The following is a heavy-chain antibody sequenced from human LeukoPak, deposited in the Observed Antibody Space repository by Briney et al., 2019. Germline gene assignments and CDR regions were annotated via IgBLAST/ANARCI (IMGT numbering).Heavy chain of an antibody. J-gene: IGHJ3*02. V-gene: IGHV3-23*01. CDR3: AKDISIAAAVSDAFDI. CDR2: ISGSGGST. D-gene: IGHD6-13*01. Sequence: PGGSLRLSCAASGFTFSSYAMSWVRQAPGKGLEWVSAISGSGGSTYYADSVKGRFTISRDNSKNTLYLQTNSLRAEDTAVYYCAKDISIAAAVSDAFDIWGQGTMVTVSS. CDR1: GFTFSSYA.